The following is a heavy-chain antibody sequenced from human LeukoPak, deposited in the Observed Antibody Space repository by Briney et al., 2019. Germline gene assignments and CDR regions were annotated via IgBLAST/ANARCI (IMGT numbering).Heavy chain of an antibody. V-gene: IGHV1-2*02. D-gene: IGHD3-3*01. Sequence: GASVKVSCKASGYTFTGYYMHWVRQAPGQGLEWMGWINPSSGGTNYAQKFQGRVTMTRDTSISTAYMELSRLRSDDTAVYYCATAQADPDYDFWSGLYMDVWGKGTTVTVSS. CDR2: INPSSGGT. CDR3: ATAQADPDYDFWSGLYMDV. J-gene: IGHJ6*03. CDR1: GYTFTGYY.